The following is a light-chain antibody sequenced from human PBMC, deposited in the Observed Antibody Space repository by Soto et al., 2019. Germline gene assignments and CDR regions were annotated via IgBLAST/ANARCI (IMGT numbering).Light chain of an antibody. CDR3: QQYSSYWT. J-gene: IGKJ1*01. V-gene: IGKV1-5*03. CDR2: KAS. Sequence: DIQMTQSPSTLPASVGDRVTITCRASQSISTWLAWYQQKPGKAPNLLIYKASYLASGVPSRFSGGGSGTEFTLTISSLQPDDFPTYYCQQYSSYWTLGQGTKVDI. CDR1: QSISTW.